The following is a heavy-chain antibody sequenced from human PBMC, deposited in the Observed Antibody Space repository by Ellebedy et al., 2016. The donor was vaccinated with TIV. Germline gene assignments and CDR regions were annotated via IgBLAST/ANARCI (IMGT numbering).Heavy chain of an antibody. CDR2: ISNSGVTT. V-gene: IGHV3-23*01. CDR1: GFTFNTYA. D-gene: IGHD5-12*01. Sequence: GGSLRLSCAVSGFTFNTYAMNWVRRAPGKGLEWVSGISNSGVTTYYADSVKGRFTISRDESRNTLYLQMNSLRAEDTAVYYCATGLESGYDLDYWGQGTLVTVSS. CDR3: ATGLESGYDLDY. J-gene: IGHJ4*02.